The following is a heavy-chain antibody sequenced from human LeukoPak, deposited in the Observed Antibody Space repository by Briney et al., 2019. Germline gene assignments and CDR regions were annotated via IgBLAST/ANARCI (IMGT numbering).Heavy chain of an antibody. Sequence: SETLSLTCTVSGGSISNYYWSWIRQPPGKGLEWIAYVTYSGSTCYNPSLKSRVTISVDTSKNQFSLKLSSVTAADTAVYYCARPSGYSYGYGIDYWGQGTLVTVSS. D-gene: IGHD5-18*01. V-gene: IGHV4-59*04. CDR1: GGSISNYY. CDR3: ARPSGYSYGYGIDY. J-gene: IGHJ4*02. CDR2: VTYSGST.